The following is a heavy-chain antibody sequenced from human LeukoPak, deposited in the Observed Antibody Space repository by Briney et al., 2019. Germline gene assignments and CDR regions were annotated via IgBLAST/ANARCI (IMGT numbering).Heavy chain of an antibody. D-gene: IGHD3-3*01. CDR2: VSAYNGNT. CDR1: GYTFTSYG. V-gene: IGHV1-18*01. CDR3: ARALRFLGGMDV. J-gene: IGHJ6*02. Sequence: ASVKVSCKASGYTFTSYGISWVRQAPGQGLGWMGWVSAYNGNTNYAQKLQGRVTMTTDTSTSTAYMELRSLRSDDTAVYYCARALRFLGGMDVWGQGTTVTVSS.